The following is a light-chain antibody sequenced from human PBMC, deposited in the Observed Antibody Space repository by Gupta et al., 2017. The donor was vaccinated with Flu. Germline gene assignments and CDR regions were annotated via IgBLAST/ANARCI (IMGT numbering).Light chain of an antibody. CDR1: QSISSY. CDR3: QQSYSTPLT. V-gene: IGKV1-39*01. J-gene: IGKJ4*01. Sequence: PSPPSASVGDRVTITCRASQSISSYLNWYQQKPGKAPKLLIYAASSLQSGVPSRFSGSGSGTDFTLTISSLQPEDFATYYCQQSYSTPLTFGGGTKVEIK. CDR2: AAS.